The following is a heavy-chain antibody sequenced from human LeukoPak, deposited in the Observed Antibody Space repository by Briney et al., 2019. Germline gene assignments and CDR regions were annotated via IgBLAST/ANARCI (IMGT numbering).Heavy chain of an antibody. Sequence: SETLSLTCTVSGGSISSSSYYWGWIRQPPGKGLEWIGSIYYSGSTYYNPSLKSRVTISVDTSKNQFSLKLSSVTAADTAVYYCARGMKSYGRFDYWGQGTLVTVSS. J-gene: IGHJ4*02. CDR1: GGSISSSSYY. CDR2: IYYSGST. D-gene: IGHD4-17*01. CDR3: ARGMKSYGRFDY. V-gene: IGHV4-39*07.